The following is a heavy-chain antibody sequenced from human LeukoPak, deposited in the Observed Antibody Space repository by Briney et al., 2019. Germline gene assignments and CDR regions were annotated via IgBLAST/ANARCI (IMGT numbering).Heavy chain of an antibody. CDR3: AETGIAEMYYFDY. J-gene: IGHJ4*02. CDR2: INHSGST. D-gene: IGHD6-13*01. Sequence: ASETLSLTCAVYGGSFSGYYWSWIRQPPGKGLEWIGEINHSGSTNYNPSLKSRVTISVDTSKNQFSLKLSSVTAADTAVYYCAETGIAEMYYFDYWGQGTLVTVSS. CDR1: GGSFSGYY. V-gene: IGHV4-34*01.